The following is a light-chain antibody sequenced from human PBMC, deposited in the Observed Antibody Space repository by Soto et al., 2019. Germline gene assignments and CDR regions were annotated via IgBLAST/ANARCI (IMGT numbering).Light chain of an antibody. Sequence: EIVLMQSPGTLSLSPGEXATLSCRASQSVSSNLAWYQQKLGQAPRLLIYGASSRATDISDRFSGSGSGTDFTLTISRLEPEDFAMYYCQQYGTSPRTFGQGTKV. CDR3: QQYGTSPRT. CDR2: GAS. CDR1: QSVSSN. J-gene: IGKJ1*01. V-gene: IGKV3-20*01.